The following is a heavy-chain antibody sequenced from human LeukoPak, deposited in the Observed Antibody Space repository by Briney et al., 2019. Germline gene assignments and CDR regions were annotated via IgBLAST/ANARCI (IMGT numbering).Heavy chain of an antibody. J-gene: IGHJ4*02. Sequence: GGSLRLSCTVSGFAVSTNSMSWVRQAPGKGLEWVSFIYSDNTHYSDSVKGRFTISRDNSKNTLYLQMNSLRAEDTALYYCARVGSRDGYKMFDYWGQGTLVTVSS. CDR1: GFAVSTNS. CDR3: ARVGSRDGYKMFDY. CDR2: IYSDNT. V-gene: IGHV3-53*01. D-gene: IGHD5-24*01.